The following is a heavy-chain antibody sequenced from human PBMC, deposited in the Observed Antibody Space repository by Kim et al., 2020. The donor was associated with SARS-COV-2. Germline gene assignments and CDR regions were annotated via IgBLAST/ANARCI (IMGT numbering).Heavy chain of an antibody. CDR1: GFTFSSYA. D-gene: IGHD2-2*02. CDR2: ISYDGSNK. CDR3: ARDPYDIVVVPAAIGYYGMDV. V-gene: IGHV3-30*04. J-gene: IGHJ6*02. Sequence: GGSLRLSCAASGFTFSSYAMHWVRQAPGKGLEWVAVISYDGSNKYYADSVKGRFTISRDNSKNTLYLQMNSLRAEDTAVYYCARDPYDIVVVPAAIGYYGMDVWGQGTTVTVSS.